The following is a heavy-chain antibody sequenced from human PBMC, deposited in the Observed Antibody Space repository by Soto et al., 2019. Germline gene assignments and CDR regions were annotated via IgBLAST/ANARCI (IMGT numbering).Heavy chain of an antibody. D-gene: IGHD6-6*01. CDR1: GDSVSSNSAA. CDR2: TYYRSKWSN. Sequence: PSQTLSLTCAISGDSVSSNSAAWNWIRQSPSRGLEWLGRTYYRSKWSNDYAVSVKSRITINPDTSKNQFSLQLNSVTPDDTAVYYCARDKSKLVLPLDAFDIWGQGTMVTVS. V-gene: IGHV6-1*01. J-gene: IGHJ3*02. CDR3: ARDKSKLVLPLDAFDI.